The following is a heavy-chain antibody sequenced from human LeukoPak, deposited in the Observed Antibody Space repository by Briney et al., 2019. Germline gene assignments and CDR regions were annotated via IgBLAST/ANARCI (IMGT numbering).Heavy chain of an antibody. Sequence: GGSLRLSCAASGFTFSDFWMGWVRQAPGKGLEWVAFIRYDGSNKYYADSVKGRFTISRDNSKNTLYLQMNSLRAEDTAVYYCAKATYYYDSSGYYWRGAGDYWGQGTLVTVSS. D-gene: IGHD3-22*01. J-gene: IGHJ4*02. V-gene: IGHV3-30*02. CDR1: GFTFSDFW. CDR2: IRYDGSNK. CDR3: AKATYYYDSSGYYWRGAGDY.